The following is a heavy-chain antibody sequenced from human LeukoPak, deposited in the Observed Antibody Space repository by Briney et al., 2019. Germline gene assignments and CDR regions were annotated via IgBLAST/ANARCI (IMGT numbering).Heavy chain of an antibody. CDR1: GGSISSSSYY. J-gene: IGHJ4*02. CDR3: ARRGAYSGGGHFDY. Sequence: SETLSLTGTVSGGSISSSSYYWGWIRQPPGKGLEWIGYIYYSGSTNYNPSLKSRVTISVDTSKNQFSLKLSSVTAADTAVYYCARRGAYSGGGHFDYWGQGTLVTVSS. CDR2: IYYSGST. D-gene: IGHD1-26*01. V-gene: IGHV4-61*05.